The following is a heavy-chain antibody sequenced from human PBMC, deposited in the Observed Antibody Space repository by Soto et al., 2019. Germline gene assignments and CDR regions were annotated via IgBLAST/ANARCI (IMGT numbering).Heavy chain of an antibody. V-gene: IGHV4-31*03. CDR2: IYYSGST. CDR1: GGSISSGGYY. D-gene: IGHD4-17*01. J-gene: IGHJ4*02. CDR3: ARANPLPSGDYVGVFDY. Sequence: QVQLQESGPGLVKPSQTLSLTCTVSGGSISSGGYYWSWIRQHPGKGLEWIGYIYYSGSTYYNPSLKSRVTIAVDTSKYQFSLKLSSVTAADTAVYYCARANPLPSGDYVGVFDYWGQGTLVTVSS.